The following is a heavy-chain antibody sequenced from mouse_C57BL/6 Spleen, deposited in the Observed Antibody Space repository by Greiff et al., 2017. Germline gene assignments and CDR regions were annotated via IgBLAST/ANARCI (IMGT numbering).Heavy chain of an antibody. CDR2: ISSGSSTI. V-gene: IGHV5-17*01. D-gene: IGHD2-2*01. Sequence: EVKLVESGGGLVKPGGSLKLSCAASGFTFSDYGMHWVRQAPEKGLEWVAYISSGSSTIYYADTVKGRFTISRDNAKNTLLLQMTSLRSEDTAMYYCARRLYYLDYWGQGTTLTVSS. J-gene: IGHJ2*01. CDR1: GFTFSDYG. CDR3: ARRLYYLDY.